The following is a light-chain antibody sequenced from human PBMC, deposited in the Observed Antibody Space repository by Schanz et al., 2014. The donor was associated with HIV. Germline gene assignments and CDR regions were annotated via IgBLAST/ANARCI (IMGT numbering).Light chain of an antibody. Sequence: QSVLTQPASVSGSPGQSITISCTGTSSDIGGYNNLSWYQHHPGKAPKLLILDVDNRPSGVSHRFSAYKSGNTASLTISGLQADDEADYYCGSYTTSSTLVFGGGTKLTVL. CDR2: DVD. CDR1: SSDIGGYNN. V-gene: IGLV2-14*03. CDR3: GSYTTSSTLV. J-gene: IGLJ2*01.